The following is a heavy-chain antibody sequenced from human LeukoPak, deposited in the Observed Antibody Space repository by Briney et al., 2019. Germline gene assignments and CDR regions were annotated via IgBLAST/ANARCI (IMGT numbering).Heavy chain of an antibody. CDR3: ARESYSSGWYTGYYYYGMDV. CDR1: GFTFSSYS. D-gene: IGHD6-19*01. J-gene: IGHJ6*02. V-gene: IGHV3-21*01. Sequence: PGGSLRLSCAAPGFTFSSYSMNWVGQAPGKGLEWVSSISSISSYIYYADSVKGRFTISRDNAKNSLYLQMNSLRAEDTAVYYCARESYSSGWYTGYYYYGMDVWGQGTTVTVSS. CDR2: ISSISSYI.